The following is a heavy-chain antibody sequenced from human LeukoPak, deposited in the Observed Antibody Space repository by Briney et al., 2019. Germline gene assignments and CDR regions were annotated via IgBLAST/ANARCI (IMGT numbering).Heavy chain of an antibody. J-gene: IGHJ6*02. CDR2: IIPILGIA. CDR1: GYTFTNCA. D-gene: IGHD2-21*02. CDR3: ARGGACGGDCYPSAYYYYGMDV. V-gene: IGHV1-69*04. Sequence: SVKVSCKASGYTFTNCAMHWVRQAPGQGLEWMGRIIPILGIANYAQKFQGRVTITADKSTSTAYMELSSLRSEDTAVYYCARGGACGGDCYPSAYYYYGMDVWGQGTTVTVSS.